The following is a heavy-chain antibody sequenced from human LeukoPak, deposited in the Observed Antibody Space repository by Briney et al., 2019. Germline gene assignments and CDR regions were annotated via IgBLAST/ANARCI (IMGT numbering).Heavy chain of an antibody. CDR1: GFTVTNKY. D-gene: IGHD3-3*01. J-gene: IGHJ6*02. CDR3: AKDLSYYDFWSGYYTGIIYYGMDV. Sequence: PGGSLRLSCAASGFTVTNKYMSWVRQAPGKGLEWVSIFYGDSNTDYADSVKGRFTISRDNSKNTLYLQMNSLRAQDTAVYYCAKDLSYYDFWSGYYTGIIYYGMDVWGQGTTVTVSS. V-gene: IGHV3-66*01. CDR2: FYGDSNT.